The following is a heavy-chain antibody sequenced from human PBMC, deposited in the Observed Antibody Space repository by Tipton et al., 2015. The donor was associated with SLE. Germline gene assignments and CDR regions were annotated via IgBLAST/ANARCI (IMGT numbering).Heavy chain of an antibody. CDR3: ARCNTMVQRASYYYYCKDV. Sequence: SLRLSCAASGFTFSSYAMHWVRQAPGKGLEWVAVISKDGSNNYYADSVKGRFTISRDNSKNTLYLQMNSLRAEDTAVYYCARCNTMVQRASYYYYCKDVWGEGSTVT. V-gene: IGHV3-30*04. CDR2: ISKDGSNN. D-gene: IGHD3-10*01. CDR1: GFTFSSYA. J-gene: IGHJ6*02.